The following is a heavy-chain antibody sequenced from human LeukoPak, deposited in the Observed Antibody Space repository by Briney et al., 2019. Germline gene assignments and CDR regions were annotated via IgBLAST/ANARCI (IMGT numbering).Heavy chain of an antibody. CDR3: ARPLRQYYYDSSGAEYFQH. CDR2: IIPILGIA. V-gene: IGHV1-69*04. D-gene: IGHD3-22*01. Sequence: ASVKVSCKASGGTFSSYAISWVRQAPGQGLEWMGRIIPILGIANYAQKFQGRVTITADKSTSTAYMELSSLRSEDTAVYYCARPLRQYYYDSSGAEYFQHWGQGTLVTVSS. CDR1: GGTFSSYA. J-gene: IGHJ1*01.